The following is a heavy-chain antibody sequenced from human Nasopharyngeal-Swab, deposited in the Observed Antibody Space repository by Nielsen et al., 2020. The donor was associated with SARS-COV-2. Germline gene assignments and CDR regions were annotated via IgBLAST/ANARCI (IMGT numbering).Heavy chain of an antibody. V-gene: IGHV3-74*01. Sequence: GASLQISCPASGFTFSIYWMHWVRQAPGKALVWVSRINPDGSSTDYAGSVKGRFTISRDNAKNTLYLQMSSLRAEETAVYYCARSRSAMDVWGQGTTVTVSS. CDR3: ARSRSAMDV. J-gene: IGHJ6*02. CDR2: INPDGSST. CDR1: GFTFSIYW.